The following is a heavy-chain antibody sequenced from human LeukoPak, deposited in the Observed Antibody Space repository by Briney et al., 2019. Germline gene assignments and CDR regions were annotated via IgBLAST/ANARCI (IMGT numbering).Heavy chain of an antibody. V-gene: IGHV3-30*03. Sequence: GGSLRLSCAASGFTFSSYSMNWVRQAPGKGLEWVAVISYEGSSKYYADSVKGRFTISRDNSKNTLFLQMDSLRVEDTAVYYCARGAPPDYWGQGTLVTVSS. CDR3: ARGAPPDY. J-gene: IGHJ4*02. CDR2: ISYEGSSK. CDR1: GFTFSSYS.